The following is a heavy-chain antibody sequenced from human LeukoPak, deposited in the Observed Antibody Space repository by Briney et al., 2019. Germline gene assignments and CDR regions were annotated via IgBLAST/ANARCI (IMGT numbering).Heavy chain of an antibody. CDR3: ARDTIWFGESAYYYYYMDV. D-gene: IGHD3-10*01. Sequence: PSETLSLTCTVSGGSISSSSYYWGWIRQPPGKGLEWIGEINHSGSTNYNPSLKSRVTISVDTSKNQFSLKLSSVTAADTAVYYCARDTIWFGESAYYYYYMDVWGKGTTVTISS. CDR2: INHSGST. V-gene: IGHV4-39*07. J-gene: IGHJ6*03. CDR1: GGSISSSSYY.